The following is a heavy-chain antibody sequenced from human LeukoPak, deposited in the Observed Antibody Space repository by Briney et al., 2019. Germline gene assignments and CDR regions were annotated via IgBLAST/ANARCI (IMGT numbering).Heavy chain of an antibody. Sequence: PGGSLRLSCAASGFTFSSYAMSWVRQAPGKGLEWVSAISGSGGSTYYADSVKGRFTISRDNSKNTLYLQMNSLRAEDTAVYYCAKPNSPLWFGELLSWGQGTLVTVSS. D-gene: IGHD3-10*01. CDR2: ISGSGGST. V-gene: IGHV3-23*01. J-gene: IGHJ4*02. CDR3: AKPNSPLWFGELLS. CDR1: GFTFSSYA.